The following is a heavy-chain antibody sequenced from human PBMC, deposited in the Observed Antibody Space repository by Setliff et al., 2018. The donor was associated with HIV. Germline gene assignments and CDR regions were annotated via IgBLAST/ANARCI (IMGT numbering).Heavy chain of an antibody. CDR2: IRRKANGYTT. D-gene: IGHD1-7*01. Sequence: GGSLRLSCAASGFTFSDHYTDWVRQAPGKGLEWVGRIRRKANGYTTEYAASVKGRFTISRYDSRNSLYLQMNSLKIEDTAVYYCAKDGDYRNWDYDAFDIWGQGTMVTVSS. V-gene: IGHV3-72*01. CDR3: AKDGDYRNWDYDAFDI. CDR1: GFTFSDHY. J-gene: IGHJ3*02.